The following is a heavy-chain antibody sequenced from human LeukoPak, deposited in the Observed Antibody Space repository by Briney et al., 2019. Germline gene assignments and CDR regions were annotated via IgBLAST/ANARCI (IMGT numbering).Heavy chain of an antibody. V-gene: IGHV3-30*02. Sequence: GGSLRLSCAASGFSFTSYAMHWVRQAPGKGLEWVAFIRDDGNNIHYADSVKGRFTISRDNSKNTLYLQMNSLRAEDTAVYYCAKDFFSRGNEYFQHWGQGTLVTVSS. CDR3: AKDFFSRGNEYFQH. CDR1: GFSFTSYA. D-gene: IGHD2-15*01. J-gene: IGHJ1*01. CDR2: IRDDGNNI.